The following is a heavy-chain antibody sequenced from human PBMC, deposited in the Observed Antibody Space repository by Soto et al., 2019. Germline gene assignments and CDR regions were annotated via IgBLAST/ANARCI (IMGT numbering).Heavy chain of an antibody. CDR2: IYPGDSDT. V-gene: IGHV5-51*01. J-gene: IGHJ6*02. CDR1: GYSFTSYW. D-gene: IGHD2-2*01. Sequence: GESLKISCKGSGYSFTSYWIGWVRQMPGKGLEWMGIIYPGDSDTRYSPSFQGKVTISADKSISTAYLQWRSLKASDTAMYYSARHCSRTSCPLGMDVWGQGTTVTVSS. CDR3: ARHCSRTSCPLGMDV.